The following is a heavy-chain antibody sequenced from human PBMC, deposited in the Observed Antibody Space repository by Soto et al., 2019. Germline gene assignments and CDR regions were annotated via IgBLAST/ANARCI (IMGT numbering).Heavy chain of an antibody. CDR1: GYTFTSYG. Sequence: QVQLVQSGAEVKKPGASVKVSCKASGYTFTSYGSSWLRQAPGQGLEWMGWISAYNGNTNYAQKLQGRVTMTTDTSTSTAYMEPRSLRSAETALSYCAGRTKDIDYWCQVNLVTVSS. CDR2: ISAYNGNT. D-gene: IGHD2-8*01. V-gene: IGHV1-18*01. CDR3: AGRTKDIDY. J-gene: IGHJ4*02.